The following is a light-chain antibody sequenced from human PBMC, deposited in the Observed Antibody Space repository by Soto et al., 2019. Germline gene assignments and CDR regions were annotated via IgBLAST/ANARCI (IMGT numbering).Light chain of an antibody. CDR3: QQYNSYGT. J-gene: IGKJ1*01. CDR1: QSISSW. Sequence: DIQMTQSPSTLSASVGDIFTITCRASQSISSWLAWYQQKPGKAPKLLLYDASSLDSGVSSRFSGRGSGKEFTLTISRLQPDDFATYYCQQYNSYGTFGQGTKVEIK. CDR2: DAS. V-gene: IGKV1-5*01.